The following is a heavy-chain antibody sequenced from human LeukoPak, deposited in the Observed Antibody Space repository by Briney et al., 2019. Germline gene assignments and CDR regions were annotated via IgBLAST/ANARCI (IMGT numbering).Heavy chain of an antibody. CDR3: AREASLSGCYFDH. V-gene: IGHV3-33*01. CDR2: IWYDGTDK. D-gene: IGHD5-12*01. Sequence: GGSLRLSCAASGFTFSSYGMHWVRQAPGKGLEWVAVIWYDGTDKYCGDSVKGRFTISRDNSKNTLFLQMNSLRAEDTALYYCAREASLSGCYFDHWGQGILVTVSS. CDR1: GFTFSSYG. J-gene: IGHJ4*02.